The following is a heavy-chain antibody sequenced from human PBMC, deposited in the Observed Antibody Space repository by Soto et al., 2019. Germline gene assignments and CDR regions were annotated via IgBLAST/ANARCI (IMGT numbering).Heavy chain of an antibody. D-gene: IGHD6-19*01. V-gene: IGHV3-64D*06. J-gene: IGHJ6*02. CDR2: IHTGGETT. CDR1: GFTFKSHA. Sequence: GGSLRLSCSASGFTFKSHAMHWVRQAPGKGLEYVSSIHTGGETTFYADAVKGRFIVSRDNPNNTLDLQMTSLKYEDSGVYYCVKGRAKHCSGRTCGLWMDPWGQGTTVTVSS. CDR3: VKGRAKHCSGRTCGLWMDP.